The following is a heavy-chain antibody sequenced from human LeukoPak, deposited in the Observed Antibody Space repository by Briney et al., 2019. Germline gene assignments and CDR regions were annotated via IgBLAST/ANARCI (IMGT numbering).Heavy chain of an antibody. Sequence: GGSLRLSCAASGFTFSDYTMTWVRQAPGKGLEWVASISSDSSYIDYADSVKGRFTISRDNAKNSLFLKTDTLRGDGTGIYYCARDPNVLGITPYYFDFWGQGTLVTVSS. D-gene: IGHD3-10*02. CDR1: GFTFSDYT. CDR3: ARDPNVLGITPYYFDF. CDR2: ISSDSSYI. J-gene: IGHJ4*02. V-gene: IGHV3-21*01.